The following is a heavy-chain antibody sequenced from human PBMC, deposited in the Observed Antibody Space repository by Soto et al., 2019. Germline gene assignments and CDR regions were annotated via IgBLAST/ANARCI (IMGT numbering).Heavy chain of an antibody. Sequence: QLQLQESGPGLVKPSEALSLTCTVSGGSISSSSHHWGWIRQPPGKGLEWIGSIYYSGRTYYNPSLKSRPTISVHTSKSQVSLKLSSVTAADTAVYYCAREYSSSPDYWGQGTLVTVSS. J-gene: IGHJ4*02. CDR2: IYYSGRT. CDR3: AREYSSSPDY. V-gene: IGHV4-39*01. CDR1: GGSISSSSHH. D-gene: IGHD6-6*01.